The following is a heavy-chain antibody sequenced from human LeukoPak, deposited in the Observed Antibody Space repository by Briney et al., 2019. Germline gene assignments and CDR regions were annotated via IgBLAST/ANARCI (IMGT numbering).Heavy chain of an antibody. J-gene: IGHJ6*03. Sequence: GGSLRLSCAASGFTVSSNYMSWVRQAPGKGLEWVSVIYSGGSTYYADSVKGRFTISRDNSKNTLYLQMNSLRAEDTAVYYCARGLPVYGDHAPHYYYMDVWGKGTTVTVSS. CDR2: IYSGGST. CDR1: GFTVSSNY. V-gene: IGHV3-53*01. D-gene: IGHD4-17*01. CDR3: ARGLPVYGDHAPHYYYMDV.